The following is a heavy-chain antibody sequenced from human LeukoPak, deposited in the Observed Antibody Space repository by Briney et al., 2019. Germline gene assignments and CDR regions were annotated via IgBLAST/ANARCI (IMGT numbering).Heavy chain of an antibody. CDR3: ARAGLHCGGDYYFEY. CDR2: INPDSGGE. V-gene: IGHV1-2*02. J-gene: IGHJ4*02. Sequence: ASVKVSCKASGFTGYYLHWVRQTPAQGLEWMGWINPDSGGENSAQNFRGRVNMTRDMSISTVYMELRSLRSDDPAVYYCARAGLHCGGDYYFEYWGEGTLVTVSS. CDR1: GFTGYY. D-gene: IGHD2-21*01.